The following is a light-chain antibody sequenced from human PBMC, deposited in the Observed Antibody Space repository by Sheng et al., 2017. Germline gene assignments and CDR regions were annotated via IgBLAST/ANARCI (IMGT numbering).Light chain of an antibody. CDR1: QSVSSSY. CDR3: QQRSKWPVT. CDR2: GAS. J-gene: IGKJ3*01. V-gene: IGKV3D-7*01. Sequence: EIVMTQSPATLSLSPGERATLSCRASQSVSSSYLSWYQQKPGQAPRLLIYGASTRATGIPARFSGSGSGTDFTLTISSLQPEDFAVYYCQQRSKWPVTFGPGTKVDIK.